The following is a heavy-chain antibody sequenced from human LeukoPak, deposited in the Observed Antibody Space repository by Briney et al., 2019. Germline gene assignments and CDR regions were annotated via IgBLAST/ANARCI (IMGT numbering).Heavy chain of an antibody. CDR2: ISYDGSNK. J-gene: IGHJ4*02. D-gene: IGHD2-2*01. CDR3: ARDSQSVPDAILSFDY. Sequence: GGSLRLSCAASGFTFSSYAMHWVRQAPGKGLEWVAVISYDGSNKYYADSVKGRFTISRDNSKNTLYLQMNSLRAEDTAVYYCARDSQSVPDAILSFDYWGQGTLVTVSS. V-gene: IGHV3-30-3*01. CDR1: GFTFSSYA.